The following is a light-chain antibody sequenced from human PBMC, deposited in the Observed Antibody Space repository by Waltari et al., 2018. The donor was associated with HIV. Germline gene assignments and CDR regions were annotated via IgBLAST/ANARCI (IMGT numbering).Light chain of an antibody. J-gene: IGLJ1*01. Sequence: SYELTQPPSVSVSPGQTARITCSGDALPKLNAYWYQQKPGQAPVLVIYKDNERPSGSPERFSGASSGTTVTLTISGVQAEDEADYYCQSADSSGSYVLGTGTKVTVL. CDR2: KDN. CDR3: QSADSSGSYV. CDR1: ALPKLN. V-gene: IGLV3-25*03.